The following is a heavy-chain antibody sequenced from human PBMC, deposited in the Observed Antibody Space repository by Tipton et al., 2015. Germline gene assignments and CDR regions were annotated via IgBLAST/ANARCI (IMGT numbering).Heavy chain of an antibody. D-gene: IGHD5-12*01. CDR2: MNPNSGDT. J-gene: IGHJ6*02. CDR3: ARDGKQREYSGFDLGMDV. CDR1: GYTFSSYG. Sequence: QVQLVQSGAEVKKPGASVKVSCKASGYTFSSYGLSWVRQAPGQGLEWMGWMNPNSGDTGYAQKFQGRVTMTIDTSTTTAYMELRSLRFEDTAVYYCARDGKQREYSGFDLGMDVWGQGTTVIVSS. V-gene: IGHV1-18*01.